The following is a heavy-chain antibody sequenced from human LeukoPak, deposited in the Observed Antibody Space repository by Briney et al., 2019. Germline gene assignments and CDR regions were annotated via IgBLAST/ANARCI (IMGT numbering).Heavy chain of an antibody. CDR1: GGSISSNNYY. Sequence: PSETLSLTCTVSGGSISSNNYYWGWIRQPPGKGREWIGSIYYSGSTYYNPSLKSRVTISVDTSKNQFSLKLSSVTAADTAVYYCARDTSGYDLGNFDYWGQGTLVTVSS. CDR2: IYYSGST. CDR3: ARDTSGYDLGNFDY. V-gene: IGHV4-39*07. D-gene: IGHD5-12*01. J-gene: IGHJ4*02.